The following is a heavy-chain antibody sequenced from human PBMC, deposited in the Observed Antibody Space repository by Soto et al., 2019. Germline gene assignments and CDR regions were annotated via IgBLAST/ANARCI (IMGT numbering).Heavy chain of an antibody. V-gene: IGHV1-69*01. CDR3: TRSPYVGGSYRYPNWFDP. CDR2: IIPIFGTA. CDR1: GGTFSSYA. J-gene: IGHJ5*02. Sequence: QVQLVQSGAEVKKPGSSVKVSCKASGGTFSSYAISWVRQAPGQGLEWMGGIIPIFGTANYAQKFQGRVTITADESTSTAYMERSRLKSEDTAVNSCTRSPYVGGSYRYPNWFDPWGQGTLVTVSS. D-gene: IGHD3-16*02.